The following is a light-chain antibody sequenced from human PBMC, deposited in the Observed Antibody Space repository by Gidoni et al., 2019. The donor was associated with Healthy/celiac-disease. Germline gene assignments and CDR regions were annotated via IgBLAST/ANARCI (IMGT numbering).Light chain of an antibody. V-gene: IGKV1-8*01. CDR1: QGISSY. Sequence: AIRMTQSPSSFSASTGDRVTITCRASQGISSYLAWYQQKPGKAPKLLIYAASTLQSGDPSRFSGSGSGTDFTLTISCLQSEDFATYYCQQYYSYPPTFGPGTKVDIK. J-gene: IGKJ3*01. CDR2: AAS. CDR3: QQYYSYPPT.